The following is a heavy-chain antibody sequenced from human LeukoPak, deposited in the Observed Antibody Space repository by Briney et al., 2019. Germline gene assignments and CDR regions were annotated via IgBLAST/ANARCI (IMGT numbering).Heavy chain of an antibody. CDR1: GNSISSYY. V-gene: IGHV4-4*07. CDR2: IYTSGST. J-gene: IGHJ6*02. Sequence: SETLSLTCTVSGNSISSYYWSWIRQPAGKGLEWIGRIYTSGSTNYNPSLKSRVTISVDRSKNQFSLKLSSVTAADTAVYYCARDKGCSGGSCYNHYGMDVWGQGTTVTVSS. D-gene: IGHD2-15*01. CDR3: ARDKGCSGGSCYNHYGMDV.